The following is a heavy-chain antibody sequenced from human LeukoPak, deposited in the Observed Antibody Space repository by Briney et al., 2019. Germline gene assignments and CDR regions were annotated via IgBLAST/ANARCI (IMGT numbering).Heavy chain of an antibody. Sequence: ASVKVSCKASGYTFTSYYMHWVRQAPGQGLEWMGIIHPSGGSTRYAQKFQGRVTMTRDTSTSTVYMDLSSLRSEDTAVYYCARDPGYGGNSGGVDYWGQGTLVTVSS. CDR2: IHPSGGST. V-gene: IGHV1-46*01. CDR3: ARDPGYGGNSGGVDY. D-gene: IGHD4-23*01. J-gene: IGHJ4*02. CDR1: GYTFTSYY.